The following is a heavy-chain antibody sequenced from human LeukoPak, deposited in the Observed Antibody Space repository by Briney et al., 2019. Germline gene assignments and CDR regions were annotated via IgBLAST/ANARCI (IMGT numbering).Heavy chain of an antibody. D-gene: IGHD2-21*02. CDR3: ARMALDGGDSIGFDS. J-gene: IGHJ5*01. Sequence: GASVKVSCKASGYTFTDYFIHWVRQAPGQGLEWMGWINPNIGDASYAQKFQDRVTMTRDRSINTAYMELSGLTSDDTAVYYCARMALDGGDSIGFDSWGQGTLVTVSS. CDR1: GYTFTDYF. CDR2: INPNIGDA. V-gene: IGHV1-2*02.